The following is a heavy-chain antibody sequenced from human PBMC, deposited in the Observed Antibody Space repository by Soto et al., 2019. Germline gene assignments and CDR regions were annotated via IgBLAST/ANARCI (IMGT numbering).Heavy chain of an antibody. J-gene: IGHJ5*02. V-gene: IGHV4-39*01. CDR1: GGSICSKGYY. CDR2: IYYSGMA. Sequence: XESLTLSSTVSGGSICSKGYYWGWIRQPPGEVLEWIGSIYYSGMAYYNPSLKSRVTISVDTSKNQFSLKLSSVNAADTAVYYCARHKKRTGGALAAWFDTWGQGTLVTVSS. CDR3: ARHKKRTGGALAAWFDT. D-gene: IGHD2-8*02.